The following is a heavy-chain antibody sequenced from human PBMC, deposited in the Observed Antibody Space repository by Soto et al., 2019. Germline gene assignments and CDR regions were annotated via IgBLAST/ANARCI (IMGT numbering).Heavy chain of an antibody. CDR1: GFTFSSHW. CDR2: IKQDGSEK. CDR3: VRHYNWNYDY. D-gene: IGHD1-7*01. Sequence: GGSLRLSCAVSGFTFSSHWMAWVRQAPGKGLEWVANIKQDGSEKNYVDSVKGRFTISRDNAKNSLYLQMNSLRAEDTAVYYCVRHYNWNYDYWGQGTLVTVSS. V-gene: IGHV3-7*01. J-gene: IGHJ4*02.